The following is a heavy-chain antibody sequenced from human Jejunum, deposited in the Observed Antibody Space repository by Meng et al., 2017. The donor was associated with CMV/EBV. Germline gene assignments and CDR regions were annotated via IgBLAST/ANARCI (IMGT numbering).Heavy chain of an antibody. D-gene: IGHD5-18*01. Sequence: GKGDRYSFTSHWIGRGRQRLWKGVEWMGITDPGDSYTRYSPSFQGQVTMSADNSITTAYLQWSSLKASDTAMYDCTLGIQLWVIDYWGQGTLVTVSS. CDR3: TLGIQLWVIDY. V-gene: IGHV5-51*01. CDR1: RYSFTSHW. CDR2: TDPGDSYT. J-gene: IGHJ4*02.